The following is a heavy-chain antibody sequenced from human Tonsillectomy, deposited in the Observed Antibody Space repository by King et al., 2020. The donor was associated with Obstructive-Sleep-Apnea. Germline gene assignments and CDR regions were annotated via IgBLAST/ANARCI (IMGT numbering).Heavy chain of an antibody. CDR3: AGGTAIVGVTSRAFDI. D-gene: IGHD1-26*01. J-gene: IGHJ3*02. CDR1: GASISSYC. V-gene: IGHV4-4*07. CDR2: MYTSGST. Sequence: VQLQESGPGLVKPSETLSLTCTVSGASISSYCWSWIRQSAGKGLEWIGRMYTSGSTNYNPSLKSRVTMSGDTSKNQFSLKLNSVTAADTAVYYCAGGTAIVGVTSRAFDIWGQGTKVTVSS.